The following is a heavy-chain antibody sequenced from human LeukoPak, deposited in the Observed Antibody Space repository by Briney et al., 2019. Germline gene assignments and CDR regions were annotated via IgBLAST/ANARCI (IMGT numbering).Heavy chain of an antibody. J-gene: IGHJ4*02. D-gene: IGHD3-22*01. Sequence: SETLSLTCAVYGESFSGYYWSWIRQPPGKGLEWIGEINHSGSTNYNPSLKSRVTISADTSKNQFSLKLSSVTAADTAVYYCARAKYDSSGRFDEWGQGTLVTVSS. CDR1: GESFSGYY. CDR3: ARAKYDSSGRFDE. V-gene: IGHV4-34*01. CDR2: INHSGST.